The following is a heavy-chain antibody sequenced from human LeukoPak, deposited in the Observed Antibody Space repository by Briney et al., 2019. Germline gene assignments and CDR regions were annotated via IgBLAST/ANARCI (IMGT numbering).Heavy chain of an antibody. CDR1: GFTFSSYA. V-gene: IGHV3-23*01. Sequence: GGSLRLSCAASGFTFSSYAMSWVRQAPGKGLEWVSAISGSGGSTYYAVSVKGRFTTSRDNSKNTLYLQMNSLRAEDTAVYYCAKVGDYYDSSGYYILYYFDYWGQGTLVTVSS. J-gene: IGHJ4*02. CDR3: AKVGDYYDSSGYYILYYFDY. D-gene: IGHD3-22*01. CDR2: ISGSGGST.